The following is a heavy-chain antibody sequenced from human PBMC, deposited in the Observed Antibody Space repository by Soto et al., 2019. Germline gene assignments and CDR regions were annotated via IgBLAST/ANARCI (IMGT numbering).Heavy chain of an antibody. Sequence: EVQLVESGGDLVQPGGSLRLSCAASGFTFSTYSMNWVRQAPGKGLEWVSSISSSSTIYYADSVKGRFTISRDNVQNSLYLQMHSLRAEDTAVYYCARERGSGWTFDYWGQGTLVTVPS. V-gene: IGHV3-48*01. CDR1: GFTFSTYS. CDR3: ARERGSGWTFDY. D-gene: IGHD6-19*01. J-gene: IGHJ4*02. CDR2: ISSSSTI.